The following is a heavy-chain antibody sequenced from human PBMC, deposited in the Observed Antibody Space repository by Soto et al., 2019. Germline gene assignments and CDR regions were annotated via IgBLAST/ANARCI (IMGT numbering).Heavy chain of an antibody. CDR1: GFTFSNFA. J-gene: IGHJ6*03. Sequence: GGALRLSCAASGFTFSNFAMSWVRHAPGKGLEWVSEITGSTGTTYYADSVRGRFIISRDNSQNTLHLQMNSLRPEDTAVYYCAKDTSSSPYYMDVWGKGTTVPVSS. V-gene: IGHV3-23*01. CDR2: ITGSTGTT. CDR3: AKDTSSSPYYMDV. D-gene: IGHD2-2*01.